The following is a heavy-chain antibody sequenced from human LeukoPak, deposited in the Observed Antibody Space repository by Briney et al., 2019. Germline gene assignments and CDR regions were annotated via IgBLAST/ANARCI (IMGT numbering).Heavy chain of an antibody. V-gene: IGHV5-51*01. D-gene: IGHD3-9*01. Sequence: GESLKVSCKGSGYSFTSYWIGWVRQMPGKGLEWMGIIYPGDSDTRYSPSFQGQVTISADKSISTAYLQWSSLKASDTAMYYCARIYFVAPYAFDIWGQGTMVTVSS. J-gene: IGHJ3*02. CDR3: ARIYFVAPYAFDI. CDR1: GYSFTSYW. CDR2: IYPGDSDT.